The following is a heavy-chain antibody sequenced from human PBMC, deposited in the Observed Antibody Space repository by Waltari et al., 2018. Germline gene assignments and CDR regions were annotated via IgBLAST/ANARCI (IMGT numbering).Heavy chain of an antibody. CDR3: ATDRGSVVPAASSDY. Sequence: EVQLVESGGGLVMPGGSLRLSCGASGFAFSTSIMPWVRQAPGKGLEWVSSISSSGTYLYYSDSVKGRFTISRDNAKNSLYLQMTSLSAEDTAVYYCATDRGSVVPAASSDYWGQGTLVTVSS. CDR1: GFAFSTSI. V-gene: IGHV3-21*02. D-gene: IGHD2-2*01. CDR2: ISSSGTYL. J-gene: IGHJ4*02.